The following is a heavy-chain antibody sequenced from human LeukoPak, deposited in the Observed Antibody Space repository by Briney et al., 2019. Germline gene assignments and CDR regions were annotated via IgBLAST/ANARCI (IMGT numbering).Heavy chain of an antibody. Sequence: GGSLRLSCAASGFTFSNAWMNWVRQAPGKGLEWVSYISSSGSTIYYADSVKGRFTISRDNAKDSLYLQMNSLRAEDTAVYYCARGRYFDWLLNFDYWGQGTLVTVSS. J-gene: IGHJ4*02. CDR1: GFTFSNAW. CDR2: ISSSGSTI. D-gene: IGHD3-9*01. CDR3: ARGRYFDWLLNFDY. V-gene: IGHV3-48*04.